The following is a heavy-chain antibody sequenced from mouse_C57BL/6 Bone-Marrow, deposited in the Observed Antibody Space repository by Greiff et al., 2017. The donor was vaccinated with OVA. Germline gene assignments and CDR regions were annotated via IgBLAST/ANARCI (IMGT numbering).Heavy chain of an antibody. CDR2: ISSGGDYI. J-gene: IGHJ2*01. D-gene: IGHD2-3*01. CDR1: GFTFSSYA. Sequence: DVKLVESGAGLVKPGGSLKLSCAASGFTFSSYAMSWVRQTPEKRLEWVAYISSGGDYIYYADTVKGRFTISRDNARNTLYLQMSSLKSEDTAMYYCTRDRGLLRDFDYWGQGTTLTVSS. CDR3: TRDRGLLRDFDY. V-gene: IGHV5-9-1*02.